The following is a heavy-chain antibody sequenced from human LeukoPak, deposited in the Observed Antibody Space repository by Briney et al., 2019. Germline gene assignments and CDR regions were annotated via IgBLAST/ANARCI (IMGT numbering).Heavy chain of an antibody. CDR1: GFTFSSYG. CDR3: ANEWFGELRRGVFDY. D-gene: IGHD3-10*01. Sequence: PGGSLRLSCAASGFTFSSYGMSWVRQAPGKGLEWVSAISGSGGSTFYADSVKGRFTISRDNAKNTLYLQMNSLRAEDTAVYYCANEWFGELRRGVFDYWGQGTLVTVSS. CDR2: ISGSGGST. V-gene: IGHV3-23*01. J-gene: IGHJ4*02.